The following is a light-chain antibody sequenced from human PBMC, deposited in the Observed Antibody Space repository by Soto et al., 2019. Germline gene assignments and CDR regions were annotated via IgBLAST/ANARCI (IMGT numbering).Light chain of an antibody. CDR3: AAWDGSLNAYV. CDR1: SSNIGSNT. J-gene: IGLJ1*01. Sequence: QSVLTQPPSASGTPGQRVTISCSGSSSNIGSNTVNWYQQLPGTAPKLLIYSINQRPSGVPDRFSGSKSGTSASLAISGLQSEDEADYYCAAWDGSLNAYVFGTGTKVTVL. CDR2: SIN. V-gene: IGLV1-44*01.